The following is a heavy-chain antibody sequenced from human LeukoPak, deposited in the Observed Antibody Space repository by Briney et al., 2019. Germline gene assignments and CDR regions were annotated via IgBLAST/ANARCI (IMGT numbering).Heavy chain of an antibody. CDR3: ARGFCSGTSCFLEVNWFDP. Sequence: ASVKVSCRASGYTFTSYAMNWVRQAPGQGLEWMGWISTNTGNPTYAQGFTGRFVFSLDTSVSTAYLQISSLEPEDTGVYCCARGFCSGTSCFLEVNWFDPWGQGTLVTVSS. CDR2: ISTNTGNP. V-gene: IGHV7-4-1*02. CDR1: GYTFTSYA. J-gene: IGHJ5*02. D-gene: IGHD2-2*01.